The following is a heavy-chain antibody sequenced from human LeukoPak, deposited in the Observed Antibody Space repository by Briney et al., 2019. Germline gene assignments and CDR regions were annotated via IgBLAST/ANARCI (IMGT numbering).Heavy chain of an antibody. J-gene: IGHJ4*02. D-gene: IGHD6-19*01. Sequence: ASVKVSCKASGYTFTSYGISWVRQAPGQGLEWMGWISAYNGNTNYAQKLLGRVTMTTDTSTSTAYMELRSLRSDDTAVYYCARLLFAVAGKAPLGYWGQGTLVTVSS. V-gene: IGHV1-18*01. CDR1: GYTFTSYG. CDR2: ISAYNGNT. CDR3: ARLLFAVAGKAPLGY.